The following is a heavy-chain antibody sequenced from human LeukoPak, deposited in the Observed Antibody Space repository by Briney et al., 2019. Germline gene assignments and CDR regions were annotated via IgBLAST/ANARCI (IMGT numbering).Heavy chain of an antibody. J-gene: IGHJ5*02. CDR1: GGSISSYY. CDR3: ARRGSGYDYPNGFDP. D-gene: IGHD5-12*01. CDR2: IYYSGST. V-gene: IGHV4-59*08. Sequence: PSETLSLTCTVSGGSISSYYWSWIRQPPGKGLEWIGYIYYSGSTNYNPSLKSRVTISVDTSKSQFSLKLSSVTAADTAVYYCARRGSGYDYPNGFDPWGQGTLATVSS.